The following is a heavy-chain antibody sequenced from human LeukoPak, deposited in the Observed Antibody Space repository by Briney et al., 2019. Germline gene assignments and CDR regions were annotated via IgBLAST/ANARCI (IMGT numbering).Heavy chain of an antibody. CDR2: ISYSGST. V-gene: IGHV4-59*01. D-gene: IGHD5-24*01. CDR1: GGSISGYY. J-gene: IGHJ4*02. Sequence: PSETLSLTCTDSGGSISGYYWSWIRQPPGKGLEWIGYISYSGSTNYNPSLKSRVTISVDTSKNQFSLKLSSVTAADTAVYYCARDFHNYFDYWGQGTLVIVSS. CDR3: ARDFHNYFDY.